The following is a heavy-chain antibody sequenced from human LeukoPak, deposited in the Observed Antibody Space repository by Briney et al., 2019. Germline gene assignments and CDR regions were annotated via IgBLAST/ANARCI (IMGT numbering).Heavy chain of an antibody. D-gene: IGHD1-26*01. CDR2: IYYSGSA. J-gene: IGHJ2*01. CDR1: VGSISIYY. Sequence: MASETLSLTCTVSVGSISIYYWSWIRQPPGRGLEWIGYIYYSGSANCNPSLKSRVTMSGDTSKNQFSLKLSSVTAADTAVYYCARHNVGGSFPNWYFDLCGRGTLVTVSS. V-gene: IGHV4-59*08. CDR3: ARHNVGGSFPNWYFDL.